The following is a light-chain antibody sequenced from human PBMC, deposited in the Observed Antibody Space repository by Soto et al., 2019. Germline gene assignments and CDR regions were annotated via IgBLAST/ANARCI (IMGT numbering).Light chain of an antibody. CDR1: SSDIGRYSY. Sequence: QSALTQPDSVSGSPGQSIAISCTGTSSDIGRYSYVSWYQQHPGKAPKLIIYEVTNRPSGVSNRFSGSKSANTASLTITGLQADDEADYYCTTWGGTGVSGTGTKLTVL. J-gene: IGLJ1*01. CDR2: EVT. V-gene: IGLV2-14*01. CDR3: TTWGGTGV.